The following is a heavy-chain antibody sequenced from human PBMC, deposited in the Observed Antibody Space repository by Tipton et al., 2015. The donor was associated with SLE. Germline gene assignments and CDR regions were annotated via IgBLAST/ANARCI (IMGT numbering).Heavy chain of an antibody. Sequence: TLSLPCAVSGYSISRGYYWGGIRQPPGKGLEWIGCIYYSGSIYYNPSLKRRVTISVDTSKNQFSLTLSSVTAADTAVYYCARTPHYYGSGSRDYWGQGTLVTVSS. CDR3: ARTPHYYGSGSRDY. CDR2: IYYSGSI. CDR1: GYSISRGYY. D-gene: IGHD3-10*01. V-gene: IGHV4-38-2*01. J-gene: IGHJ4*02.